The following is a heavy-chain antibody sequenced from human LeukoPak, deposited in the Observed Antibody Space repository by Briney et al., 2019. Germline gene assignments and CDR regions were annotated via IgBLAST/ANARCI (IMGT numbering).Heavy chain of an antibody. J-gene: IGHJ6*03. Sequence: SETLSLTCTVSGGSISSGGYYWSWIRQPPGKGLEWIGYIYHSGSTYYNPSLKSRVTISVDRSKNQFSLKLSSVTAADTAVYYCARDRKGRTNLEWLLFDYYYYMDVWGKGTTVTASS. CDR3: ARDRKGRTNLEWLLFDYYYYMDV. V-gene: IGHV4-30-2*01. CDR1: GGSISSGGYY. CDR2: IYHSGST. D-gene: IGHD3-3*01.